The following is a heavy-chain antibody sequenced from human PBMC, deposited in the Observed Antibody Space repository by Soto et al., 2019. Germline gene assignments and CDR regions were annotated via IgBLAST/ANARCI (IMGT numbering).Heavy chain of an antibody. D-gene: IGHD3-16*02. CDR3: AREVPYYDYIWGSYRYNWFDP. J-gene: IGHJ5*02. Sequence: QVQLQESGPGLVKPSGTLSLTCAVSSGSISSSNWWSWVRQPPGKGLDWIGEIYHSGSTNYNPSLKSRVTISVDKSKNQFSLKLSSVTAADTAVYYCAREVPYYDYIWGSYRYNWFDPWGQGTLVTVSS. CDR2: IYHSGST. V-gene: IGHV4-4*02. CDR1: SGSISSSNW.